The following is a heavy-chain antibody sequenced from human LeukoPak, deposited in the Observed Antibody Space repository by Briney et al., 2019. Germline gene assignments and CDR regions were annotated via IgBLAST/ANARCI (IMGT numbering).Heavy chain of an antibody. Sequence: PSETLSLTCTVSGGSFSSYYWSWIRQPPGKGLEWIGYISYSGTTNYNPSLKSRVTISVDTSNNQLSLRLSSVTAADTAVYYCARVRPPDYYYYYYMDVWGKGTTVTVSS. J-gene: IGHJ6*03. CDR3: ARVRPPDYYYYYYMDV. CDR2: ISYSGTT. V-gene: IGHV4-59*01. CDR1: GGSFSSYY.